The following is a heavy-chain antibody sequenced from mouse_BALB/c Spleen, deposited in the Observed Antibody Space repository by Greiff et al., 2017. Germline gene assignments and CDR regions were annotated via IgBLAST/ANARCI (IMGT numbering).Heavy chain of an antibody. V-gene: IGHV5-6-5*01. J-gene: IGHJ2*01. Sequence: DVMLVESGGGLVKPGGSLKLSCAASGFTFSSYAMSWVRQTPEKRLEWVASISSGGSTYYPDSVKGRFTISRDNARNILYLQMSSLRSEDTAMYYCARGRGITTVVAPSYFDYWGQGTTLTVSS. CDR3: ARGRGITTVVAPSYFDY. D-gene: IGHD1-1*01. CDR2: ISSGGST. CDR1: GFTFSSYA.